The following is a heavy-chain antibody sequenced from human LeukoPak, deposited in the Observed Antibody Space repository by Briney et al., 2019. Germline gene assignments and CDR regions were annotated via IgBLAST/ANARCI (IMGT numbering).Heavy chain of an antibody. CDR3: ARGYCSSTGCYLLGWYAFDI. CDR2: IYPGDSDT. Sequence: LGESLKISCKGSGYRFTSYWIAWVRQMPGKGLEWMGIIYPGDSDTRYSPSFQGQVTISADKSISTAYLQWSSLKASDTAMYYCARGYCSSTGCYLLGWYAFDIWGQGTMVTVSS. D-gene: IGHD2-2*01. J-gene: IGHJ3*02. CDR1: GYRFTSYW. V-gene: IGHV5-51*01.